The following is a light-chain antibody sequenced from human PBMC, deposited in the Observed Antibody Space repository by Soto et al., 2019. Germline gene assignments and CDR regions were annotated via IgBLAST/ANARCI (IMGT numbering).Light chain of an antibody. CDR3: AAWDDSLSGVV. CDR1: SSNIGSNT. V-gene: IGLV1-44*01. J-gene: IGLJ2*01. CDR2: INS. Sequence: QSVLTQPPSASGTPGQRVTISCSGSSSNIGSNTVNWYQQFPGTAPKLLIYINSHRPSGVPDRFSGSKSGTSASLAISGLQSDDEADYYCAAWDDSLSGVVFGGGTQLTVL.